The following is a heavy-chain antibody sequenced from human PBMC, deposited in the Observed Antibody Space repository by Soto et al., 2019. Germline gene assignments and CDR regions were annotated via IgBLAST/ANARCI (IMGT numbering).Heavy chain of an antibody. D-gene: IGHD6-13*01. CDR1: GYTFTSYA. CDR3: ARDVSIAAALYDY. J-gene: IGHJ4*02. V-gene: IGHV1-3*05. CDR2: INAGNGNT. Sequence: QVQLVQSGAEEKKPGASVKVSRKASGYTFTSYAMHWVRQAPGQRLEWMGWINAGNGNTKYSQKFQGRVTITRDTSASTAYMELSSLRSEDTAVYYCARDVSIAAALYDYWGQGTLVTVSS.